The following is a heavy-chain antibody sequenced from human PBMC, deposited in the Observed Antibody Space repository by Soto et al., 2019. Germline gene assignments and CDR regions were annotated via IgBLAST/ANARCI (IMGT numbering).Heavy chain of an antibody. J-gene: IGHJ6*03. V-gene: IGHV1-8*01. D-gene: IGHD6-13*01. CDR3: ARGHLYSSSWVYYYYYYMDV. CDR2: MNPNSGNT. Sequence: ASVKVSCKASGYTFTSYDINWVRQATGQGLEWMGWMNPNSGNTGYAQKFQGRVTMTRNTSISTAYMELSSLRSEDTAVYYCARGHLYSSSWVYYYYYYMDVWGKGNTVPVSS. CDR1: GYTFTSYD.